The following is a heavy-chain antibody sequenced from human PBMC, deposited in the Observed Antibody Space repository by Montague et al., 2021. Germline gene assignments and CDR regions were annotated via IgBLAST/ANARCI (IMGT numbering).Heavy chain of an antibody. V-gene: IGHV3-74*01. CDR2: INSGGSKT. D-gene: IGHD1-1*01. J-gene: IGHJ6*02. CDR3: ARPTPGTDGLDV. Sequence: SLRLSCAASGFIFSNYWMHWVRQGPGKGLVWVSRINSGGSKTNYADSVKGRFTISRDNVKNTLYLQMTSLRDEDTAVYFCARPTPGTDGLDVWGPGTTVTVSS. CDR1: GFIFSNYW.